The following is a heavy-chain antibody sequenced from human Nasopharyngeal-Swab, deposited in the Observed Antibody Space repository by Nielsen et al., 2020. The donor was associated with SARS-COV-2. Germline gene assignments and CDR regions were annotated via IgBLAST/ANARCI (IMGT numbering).Heavy chain of an antibody. CDR1: GYTFSSYW. J-gene: IGHJ3*01. CDR2: IDNGGYT. CDR3: ARIAIGGSRAFDV. V-gene: IGHV3-74*01. D-gene: IGHD2-21*01. Sequence: GESLKISCAGSGYTFSSYWMHWVRQAPGKGLVWVSRIDNGGYTNYADSVKGRFTISRDSAENTMYLQMNSLRADDTAVYYCARIAIGGSRAFDVWGQGTMVTVSP.